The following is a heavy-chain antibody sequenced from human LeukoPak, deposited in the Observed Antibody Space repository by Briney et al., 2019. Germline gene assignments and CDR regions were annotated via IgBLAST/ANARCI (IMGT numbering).Heavy chain of an antibody. V-gene: IGHV1-2*02. Sequence: ASVKVSCKASGYTFTGYYMHWVRQAPGQGLEWMGWINPNSGGTNYAQKFQGRVTMTRDTSISTAYMELSSLRSDDSAVYFCARDHCTSSGCYEDYYYGLDVWGQGTTVTVSS. CDR3: ARDHCTSSGCYEDYYYGLDV. J-gene: IGHJ6*02. CDR2: INPNSGGT. D-gene: IGHD2-2*01. CDR1: GYTFTGYY.